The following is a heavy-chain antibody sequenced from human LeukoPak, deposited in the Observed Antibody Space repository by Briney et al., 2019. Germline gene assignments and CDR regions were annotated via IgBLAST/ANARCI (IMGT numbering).Heavy chain of an antibody. V-gene: IGHV3-21*01. D-gene: IGHD6-13*01. CDR1: GFTFSSYS. Sequence: GGSLRLSCAASGFTFSSYSMTXXXXXXXXXXXXVSSISSSSSYIYYADSVKGRFTISRDNAKNSLYLQMNSLRAEDTAVYYCARIIAAAGTGSYWGQGTLVTVSS. CDR2: ISSSSSYI. CDR3: ARIIAAAGTGSY. J-gene: IGHJ4*02.